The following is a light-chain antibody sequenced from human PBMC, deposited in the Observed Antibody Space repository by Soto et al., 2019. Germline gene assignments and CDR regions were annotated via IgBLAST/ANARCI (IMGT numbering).Light chain of an antibody. J-gene: IGKJ1*01. Sequence: ESVLTQSPGTLYLSPGERATLSCRASQSVSNNYLAWYQQKPGQAPRLLIYGASNRATGIPDRLSGSGSGTEFTLTISRLEPEDFAVYYCQQYGSPGTFGHGTKVDIK. CDR3: QQYGSPGT. V-gene: IGKV3-20*01. CDR1: QSVSNNY. CDR2: GAS.